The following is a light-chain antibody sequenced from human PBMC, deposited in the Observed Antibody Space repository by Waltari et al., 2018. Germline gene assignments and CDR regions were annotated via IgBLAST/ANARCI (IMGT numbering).Light chain of an antibody. CDR3: QSYDISLSAYV. J-gene: IGLJ3*02. CDR1: SSNIGAGFD. Sequence: QSVLTQPPSLSGAPGQRVTISCAGNSSNIGAGFDVHWYQQFPGSAPRLLISVNNNRPSGVPDLFSASKSGTSASLAVSGLQAQDEADYYFQSYDISLSAYVFGGGTKLTVL. CDR2: VNN. V-gene: IGLV1-40*01.